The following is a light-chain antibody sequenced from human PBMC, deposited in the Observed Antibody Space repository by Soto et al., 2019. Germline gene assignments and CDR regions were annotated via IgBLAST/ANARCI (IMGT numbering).Light chain of an antibody. V-gene: IGLV2-14*01. CDR1: SSDVGGYNY. Sequence: QSVLTQPASVSGSPGQSITISCTGTSSDVGGYNYVSWYQHHPGKAPKLIIFEVTSRPSGVSSRFSGSKSGNTASLTISGLQAEDEAAYYCSSYAGSSTLGLFGGGTKLTVL. CDR3: SSYAGSSTLGL. CDR2: EVT. J-gene: IGLJ2*01.